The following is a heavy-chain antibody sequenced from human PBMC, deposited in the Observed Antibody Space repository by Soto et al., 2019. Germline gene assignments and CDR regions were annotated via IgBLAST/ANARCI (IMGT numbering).Heavy chain of an antibody. CDR3: ASGGNWFDP. J-gene: IGHJ5*02. Sequence: KPSETLSLTCNVSGGSISNYYWTWVRRSPEKGLEWIGYMYYNGNINYNPSLKSRVTISIDTSKNQFSLTLKSVTAADTAVYYCASGGNWFDPWGQGVLVTVSS. CDR2: MYYNGNI. CDR1: GGSISNYY. D-gene: IGHD3-16*01. V-gene: IGHV4-59*01.